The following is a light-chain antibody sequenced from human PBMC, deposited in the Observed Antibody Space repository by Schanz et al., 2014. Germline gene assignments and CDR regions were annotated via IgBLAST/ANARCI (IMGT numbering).Light chain of an antibody. CDR3: QQYNVYTSLT. J-gene: IGKJ4*01. CDR1: QSISSW. CDR2: GAS. Sequence: DIQMTQSPSTLSASVGDRVTITCRASQSISSWLAWYQQKPGKAPKLLIYGASSLESGVPSRFSGSGSGTEFTLTISSLQPDDFATYYCQQYNVYTSLTFGGGTKVQIK. V-gene: IGKV1-5*03.